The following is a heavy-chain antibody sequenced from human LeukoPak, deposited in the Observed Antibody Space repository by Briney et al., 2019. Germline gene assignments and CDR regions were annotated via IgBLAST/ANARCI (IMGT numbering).Heavy chain of an antibody. D-gene: IGHD6-19*01. V-gene: IGHV3-66*01. CDR1: GFTVSSNY. CDR3: ARDGVDSSGWYYYYYGMDV. CDR2: IYSGGST. Sequence: GGSLRLSCAASGFTVSSNYMSWVRQAPGKGLEWVSVIYSGGSTYYADSVKGRFTISRDNSKNTLSLQMNSLRDEDTAVYYCARDGVDSSGWYYYYYGMDVWGQGTTVTVSS. J-gene: IGHJ6*02.